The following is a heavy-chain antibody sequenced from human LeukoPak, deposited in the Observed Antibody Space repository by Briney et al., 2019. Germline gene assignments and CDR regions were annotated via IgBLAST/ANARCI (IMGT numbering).Heavy chain of an antibody. CDR3: AKGDDTRH. Sequence: GGSLRLSCAASGFTFSTYGMHWVRQAPGKGLEWVAFIRLDGVTTYHADSVKGRFTISRDNSKNTLYLQMNSLRTEDTAMYYCAKGDDTRHWGQGTLVIVSS. J-gene: IGHJ1*01. V-gene: IGHV3-30*02. D-gene: IGHD2-2*01. CDR1: GFTFSTYG. CDR2: IRLDGVTT.